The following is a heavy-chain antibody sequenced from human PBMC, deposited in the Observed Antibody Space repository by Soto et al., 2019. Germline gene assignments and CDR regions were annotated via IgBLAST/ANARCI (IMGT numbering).Heavy chain of an antibody. V-gene: IGHV1-3*01. CDR1: GYTFTSYA. J-gene: IGHJ3*02. Sequence: ASVKVSCTASGYTFTSYAMHWVRQAPGQRLGWMGWINAGNGNTKYYADSVKGRFTISRDNSKNTLYLQMNSLRAEDTAVYYCARDSGGSAGEDAFDIWGQGTMVTVSS. CDR2: INAGNGNT. D-gene: IGHD1-26*01. CDR3: ARDSGGSAGEDAFDI.